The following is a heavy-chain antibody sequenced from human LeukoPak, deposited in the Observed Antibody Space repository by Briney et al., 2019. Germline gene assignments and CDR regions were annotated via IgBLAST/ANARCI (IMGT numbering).Heavy chain of an antibody. CDR3: ARATLGYYDSSGYFDY. D-gene: IGHD3-22*01. V-gene: IGHV1-2*02. CDR2: INPNSGGT. J-gene: IGHJ4*02. Sequence: ASVKVSCKTSGYIFTAYYMHWVRQAPGQGLEWVGWINPNSGGTNYAQEFQGRVTMTRDTSISTAYMELSRLRSDDTAVYYCARATLGYYDSSGYFDYWGQGTLVTVSS. CDR1: GYIFTAYY.